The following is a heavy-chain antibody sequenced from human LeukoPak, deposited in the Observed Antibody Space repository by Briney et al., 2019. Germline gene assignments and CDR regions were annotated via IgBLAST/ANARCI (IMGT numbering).Heavy chain of an antibody. Sequence: KVSCKVSGYTLTELSMHWVRQAPGKGLEWMGGFDPEDGETIYAQKFQGRVTMTEDTSTDTAYMELSSLRSEDTAVYYCASHCSSTSCQPNFDYWGQGTLVTVSS. CDR2: FDPEDGET. D-gene: IGHD2-2*01. CDR3: ASHCSSTSCQPNFDY. J-gene: IGHJ4*02. V-gene: IGHV1-24*01. CDR1: GYTLTELS.